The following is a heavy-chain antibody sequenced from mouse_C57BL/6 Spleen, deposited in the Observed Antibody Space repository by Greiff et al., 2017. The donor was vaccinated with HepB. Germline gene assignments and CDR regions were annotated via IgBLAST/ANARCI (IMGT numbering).Heavy chain of an antibody. J-gene: IGHJ3*01. Sequence: EVKLMESGGDLVKPGGSLKLSCAASGFTFSSYGMSWVRQTPDKRLEWVATISSGGSYTYYPDSVKGRFTISRDNAKNTLYLQMSSLKSEDTAMYYCASLAYYSNPAWFAYWGQGTLVTVSA. CDR2: ISSGGSYT. CDR1: GFTFSSYG. D-gene: IGHD2-5*01. CDR3: ASLAYYSNPAWFAY. V-gene: IGHV5-6*01.